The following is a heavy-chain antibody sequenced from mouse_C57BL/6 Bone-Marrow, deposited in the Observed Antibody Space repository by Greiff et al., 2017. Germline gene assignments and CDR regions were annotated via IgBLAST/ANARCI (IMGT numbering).Heavy chain of an antibody. J-gene: IGHJ4*01. Sequence: VQLQQSGAELVRPGASVTLSCKASGYTFTDYEMHWVKQTPVHGLEWIGAIDPETGGTAYNQKFKGKAILTADKSSITAYMELRSLTSEDSAVYYYTRRPVMDYWGQGTSVTVSS. CDR2: IDPETGGT. CDR1: GYTFTDYE. V-gene: IGHV1-15*01. CDR3: TRRPVMDY.